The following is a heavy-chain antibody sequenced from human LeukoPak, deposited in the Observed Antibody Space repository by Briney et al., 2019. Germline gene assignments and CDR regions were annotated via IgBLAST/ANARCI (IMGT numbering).Heavy chain of an antibody. J-gene: IGHJ4*02. CDR1: GFTLSSYS. V-gene: IGHV3-21*01. CDR3: ARVSSVPTPRALDY. Sequence: GGSLRLSCAASGFTLSSYSMNWVRQAPGKGPEWVSSISGSSNYIFYADSVKGRFTISRDNAKNSLYLQMNSLRAEDTALYYCARVSSVPTPRALDYWGQGTLVTVSS. D-gene: IGHD4/OR15-4a*01. CDR2: ISGSSNYI.